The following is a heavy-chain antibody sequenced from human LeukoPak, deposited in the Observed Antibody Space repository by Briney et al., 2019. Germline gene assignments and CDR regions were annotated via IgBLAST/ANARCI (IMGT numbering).Heavy chain of an antibody. CDR1: GGSFSGYY. J-gene: IGHJ1*01. D-gene: IGHD6-13*01. V-gene: IGHV4-34*01. CDR2: INHSGST. Sequence: SETLSLTCAVYGGSFSGYYWSWIRQPPGKGLEWIGEINHSGSTNYNPSLKSRVTISVDTSKNQFSLKLSSVTAADTAVYYCARRTAYSSSWYSISWYFQHWGQGTLVTVSS. CDR3: ARRTAYSSSWYSISWYFQH.